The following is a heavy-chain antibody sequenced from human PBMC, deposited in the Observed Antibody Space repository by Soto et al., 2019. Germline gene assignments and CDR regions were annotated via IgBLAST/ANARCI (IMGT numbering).Heavy chain of an antibody. D-gene: IGHD3-22*01. Sequence: QLQLQESGPGLVKPSETLSLTCTVSAGSISSSSYFSGWIRQPPGKGLEWIGTIDYRGRTSYNPSLKSRVTISVDTSKNQFSLRLSSVTAADTAVYYCATRLYHSRGYYYVPYWGQGTLVTVSS. V-gene: IGHV4-39*01. J-gene: IGHJ4*02. CDR2: IDYRGRT. CDR3: ATRLYHSRGYYYVPY. CDR1: AGSISSSSYF.